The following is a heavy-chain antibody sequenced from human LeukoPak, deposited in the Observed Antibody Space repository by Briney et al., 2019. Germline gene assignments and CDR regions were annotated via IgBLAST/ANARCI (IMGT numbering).Heavy chain of an antibody. V-gene: IGHV4-59*08. Sequence: SETLPVTRTVCGGPIITYRWSWIRQPPGKGLEWIGYIYYTGSTNYNPSLRSRVTTTLDTSKNKFSLRVNSVTAADTAVYYCARRTTVNPHWFDPEGQGDVISVSP. J-gene: IGHJ5*02. CDR3: ARRTTVNPHWFDP. CDR2: IYYTGST. D-gene: IGHD4-17*01. CDR1: GGPIITYR.